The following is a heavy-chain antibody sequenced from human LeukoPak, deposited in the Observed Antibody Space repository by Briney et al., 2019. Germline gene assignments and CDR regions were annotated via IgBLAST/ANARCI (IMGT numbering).Heavy chain of an antibody. CDR1: GGSINSGYH. D-gene: IGHD4-11*01. CDR3: VTTITTLDVLAFHY. V-gene: IGHV4-31*03. CDR2: IYNSGTT. J-gene: IGHJ4*02. Sequence: NPSRTLSLTCTVSGGSINSGYHWSWIRQHQGKGLEWIGYIYNSGTTYYNPALKSRVIISVDTSKNQFSLKLNSATAADTAVYYCVTTITTLDVLAFHYWGQGALVTVSS.